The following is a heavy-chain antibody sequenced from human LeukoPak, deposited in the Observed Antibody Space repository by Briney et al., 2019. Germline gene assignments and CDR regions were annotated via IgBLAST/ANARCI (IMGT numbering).Heavy chain of an antibody. J-gene: IGHJ4*02. V-gene: IGHV3-53*05. Sequence: GSLRLSCAASGFTVSRKYMSWVRQAPGKGLEWVSVIYSGGDTYYADSVKGQFTISRDNSKNTLYLQMNSLRTEDTGVYFCVRDAGGYWGQGTLVTVSS. CDR1: GFTVSRKY. D-gene: IGHD1-14*01. CDR3: VRDAGGY. CDR2: IYSGGDT.